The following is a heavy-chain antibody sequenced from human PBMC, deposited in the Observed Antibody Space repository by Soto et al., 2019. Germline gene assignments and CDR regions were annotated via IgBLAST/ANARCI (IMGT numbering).Heavy chain of an antibody. Sequence: GGSLRLSCAASGFTFSSYAMRWVRQAPGKGLEWVSAISGSGGSTYYADSVKGRFTISRDNSKNTLYLQMNSLRAEDTAVYYFARDQLYYNDISGRPLNAFDVWGQGTMVTVSS. J-gene: IGHJ3*01. CDR2: ISGSGGST. CDR3: ARDQLYYNDISGRPLNAFDV. CDR1: GFTFSSYA. D-gene: IGHD3-22*01. V-gene: IGHV3-23*01.